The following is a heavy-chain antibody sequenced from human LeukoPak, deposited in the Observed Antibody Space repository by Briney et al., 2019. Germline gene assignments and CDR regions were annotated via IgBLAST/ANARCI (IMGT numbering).Heavy chain of an antibody. CDR2: ISGSGGST. CDR1: GFTFSSYA. CDR3: AKAGRPRAVAGTNFDY. V-gene: IGHV3-23*01. D-gene: IGHD6-19*01. J-gene: IGHJ4*02. Sequence: QPGGSLRISCAASGFTFSSYAMSWVRQAPGKGLEWVSAISGSGGSTYYADSVKGRFTISRDNSKNTLYLQMNSLRAEDTAVYYCAKAGRPRAVAGTNFDYWGQGTLVTVSS.